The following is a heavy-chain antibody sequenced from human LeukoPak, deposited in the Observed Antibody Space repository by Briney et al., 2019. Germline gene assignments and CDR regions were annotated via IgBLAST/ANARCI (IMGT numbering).Heavy chain of an antibody. CDR2: ITGSGGTT. V-gene: IGHV3-23*01. CDR1: GFTFSNYA. J-gene: IGHJ3*02. Sequence: GGSLRLSCAASGFTFSNYAMSWVRQAPGKGLEWVSGITGSGGTTYYADSVKGRFTISRDNSKNTLYMQMSSLRAEDTAIYYCAKDRRGSSWNDAFDIWGQGTMVTVFS. CDR3: AKDRRGSSWNDAFDI. D-gene: IGHD6-13*01.